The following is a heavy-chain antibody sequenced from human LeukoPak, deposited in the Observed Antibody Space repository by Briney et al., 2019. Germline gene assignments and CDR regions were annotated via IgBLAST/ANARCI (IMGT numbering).Heavy chain of an antibody. D-gene: IGHD3-22*01. J-gene: IGHJ4*02. Sequence: GGSLRLSCVASGFTFSYYPLSWVRQAPGKGLEWVPAIGSASGTKYYADSVKGRFAISRDDSKSTLYLQMSSLRGEDTAAYYCAKVWVTYYDRGIFDSWGQGTRVTVSS. CDR3: AKVWVTYYDRGIFDS. V-gene: IGHV3-23*01. CDR2: IGSASGTK. CDR1: GFTFSYYP.